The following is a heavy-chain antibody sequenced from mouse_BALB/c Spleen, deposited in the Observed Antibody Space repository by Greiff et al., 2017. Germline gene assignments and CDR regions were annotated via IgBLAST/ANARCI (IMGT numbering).Heavy chain of an antibody. J-gene: IGHJ4*01. CDR3: GGYGSSPPYAMDY. CDR2: INPKNGGT. CDR1: GYTFTEYT. D-gene: IGHD1-1*01. V-gene: IGHV1-18*01. Sequence: EVQLQQSGPELVKPGASVKISCKTSGYTFTEYTMHWVKQSHGKSLEWIGGINPKNGGTSYNQKFKGKATLTVDKSSSTAYMELRSLTSEDSAVYYCGGYGSSPPYAMDYWGQGTSVTVSS.